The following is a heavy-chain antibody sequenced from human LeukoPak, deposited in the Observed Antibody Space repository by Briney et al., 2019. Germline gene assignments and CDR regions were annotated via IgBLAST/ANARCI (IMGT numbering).Heavy chain of an antibody. CDR1: GGAISNYY. J-gene: IGHJ6*02. D-gene: IGHD5-24*01. CDR2: IYYSGVA. V-gene: IGHV4-59*01. CDR3: ARDAEMSTPYYYAMDV. Sequence: PSETLSLTCTVSGGAISNYYWNWIRQPPGKGLEWIGFIYYSGVANYSPSLKRRVTISVGTSKNQFSLKLTSVTPADTGVYYCARDAEMSTPYYYAMDVWGLGTTVTVSS.